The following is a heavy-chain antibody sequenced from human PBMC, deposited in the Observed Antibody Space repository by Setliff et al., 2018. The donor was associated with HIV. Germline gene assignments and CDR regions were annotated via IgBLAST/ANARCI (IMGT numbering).Heavy chain of an antibody. V-gene: IGHV5-51*01. CDR3: TRHHLRPGIAVYFYFVDV. Sequence: GESLKISCKDSGYSFPNDGIGWVRQKPGKGLEWVAIIFPRDSETRYRPSFEGQVTISVDRSLNTVYLQWSRLRASDSAIYYCTRHHLRPGIAVYFYFVDVWGTGTTVTVSS. CDR1: GYSFPNDG. J-gene: IGHJ6*03. CDR2: IFPRDSET. D-gene: IGHD5-12*01.